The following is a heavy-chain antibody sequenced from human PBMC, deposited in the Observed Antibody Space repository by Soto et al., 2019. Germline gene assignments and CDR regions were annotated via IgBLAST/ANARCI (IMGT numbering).Heavy chain of an antibody. CDR1: GFTFSDYY. D-gene: IGHD3-10*01. CDR3: ARRVGWRFGVPPDPFDY. Sequence: QVQLVESGGGLVKPGGSLRLSCAASGFTFSDYYMSWIRQAPGKGLEWVSYISSSSSYTNYADSVKGRFTISRDNAKNSLYLQMNSLRAEDTAVYYCARRVGWRFGVPPDPFDYWGQGTLVTVSS. CDR2: ISSSSSYT. V-gene: IGHV3-11*05. J-gene: IGHJ4*02.